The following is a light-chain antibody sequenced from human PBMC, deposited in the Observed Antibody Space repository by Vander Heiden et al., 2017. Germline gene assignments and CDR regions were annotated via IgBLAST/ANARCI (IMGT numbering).Light chain of an antibody. V-gene: IGLV1-44*01. CDR1: SSNIGSNT. CDR2: NNN. Sequence: QSVLTQPPSASGTPGQRVPISCSGSSSNIGSNTVNWYQQLPGTAPKLLIYNNNQRPSGVPDRFSGSMSGTSASLAISGLQSEDEADYYCATWDDSLNGVVFGGGTKLTVL. CDR3: ATWDDSLNGVV. J-gene: IGLJ2*01.